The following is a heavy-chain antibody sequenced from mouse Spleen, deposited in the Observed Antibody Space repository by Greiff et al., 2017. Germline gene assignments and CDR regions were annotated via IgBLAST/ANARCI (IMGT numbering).Heavy chain of an antibody. Sequence: EVQGVESGGGLVKPGGSLKLSCAASGFTFSSYAMSWVRQTPEKRLEWVATISDGGSYTYYPDNVKGRFTISRDNAKNNLYLQMSHLKSEDTAMYYCARDGELGTMDYWGQGTSVTVSS. CDR3: ARDGELGTMDY. CDR1: GFTFSSYA. CDR2: ISDGGSYT. J-gene: IGHJ4*01. D-gene: IGHD4-1*01. V-gene: IGHV5-4*01.